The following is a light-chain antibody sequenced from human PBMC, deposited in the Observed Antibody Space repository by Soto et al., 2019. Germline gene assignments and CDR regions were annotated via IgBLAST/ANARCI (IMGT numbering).Light chain of an antibody. CDR1: QTTSPKY. CDR3: QHHGSSPPVI. CDR2: GAS. V-gene: IGKV3-20*01. J-gene: IGKJ5*01. Sequence: IELTQSPGTLSLSPGESATLSCRVSQTTSPKYVAWYQQRRGLAPRLLVYGASKRAAGIPPTFRGSGSGSEFSLTISGLQPEDFAVYFCQHHGSSPPVIFGQGTRLEIK.